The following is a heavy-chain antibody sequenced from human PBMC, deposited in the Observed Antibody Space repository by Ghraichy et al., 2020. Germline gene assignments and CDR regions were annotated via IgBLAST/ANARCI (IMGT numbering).Heavy chain of an antibody. Sequence: SETLSLTCTVSGGSISSSSYYWGWIRQPPGKGLEWIGSIYYSGSTYYNPSLKSRVTISVDTSKNQFSLKLSSVTAADTAVYYCATQGRTFGGVIGRIDYWGQGTLVTVSS. CDR3: ATQGRTFGGVIGRIDY. V-gene: IGHV4-39*01. J-gene: IGHJ4*02. CDR2: IYYSGST. D-gene: IGHD3-16*02. CDR1: GGSISSSSYY.